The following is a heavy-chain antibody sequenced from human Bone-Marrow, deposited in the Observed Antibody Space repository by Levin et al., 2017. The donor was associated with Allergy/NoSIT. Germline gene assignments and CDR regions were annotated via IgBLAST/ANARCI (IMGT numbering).Heavy chain of an antibody. V-gene: IGHV4-61*01. CDR2: VSYSGRT. Sequence: PSETLSLTCTVSGGSVSGDTYYWSWIRQSPGKGLEWIGFVSYSGRTTYNPSLKSRVTISIDTSRNQFFMELSSVTAADTAVSYCARRKYCTGGSCWYNVVDPWGQGTLVTVSS. D-gene: IGHD2-15*01. CDR3: ARRKYCTGGSCWYNVVDP. CDR1: GGSVSGDTYY. J-gene: IGHJ5*02.